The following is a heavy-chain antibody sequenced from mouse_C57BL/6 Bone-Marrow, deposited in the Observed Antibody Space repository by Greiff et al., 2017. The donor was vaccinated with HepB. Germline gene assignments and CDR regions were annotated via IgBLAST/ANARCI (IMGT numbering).Heavy chain of an antibody. V-gene: IGHV1-82*01. CDR1: GYAFSSSW. D-gene: IGHD1-1*01. J-gene: IGHJ1*03. Sequence: VKLQESGPELVKPGASVKISCKASGYAFSSSWMNWVKQRPGKGLEWIGRIYPGDGDTNYNGKFKGKATLTADKSSSTAYMQLSSLTSEDSAVYFCARRRGYGSSPYWYFDVWGTGTTVTVSS. CDR2: IYPGDGDT. CDR3: ARRRGYGSSPYWYFDV.